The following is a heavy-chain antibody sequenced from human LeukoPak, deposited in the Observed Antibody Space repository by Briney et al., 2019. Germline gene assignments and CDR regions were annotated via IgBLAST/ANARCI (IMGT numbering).Heavy chain of an antibody. Sequence: GGSLRLSCAASGFTFSSYAMSWVRQAPGKGLEWVSAISGSGGSTYYADSVKGRFTISRDNSKNTLYLQMNSLRAEDTAVYYCAKCVDGGYLSHPYPGYWGQGTLVTVSS. V-gene: IGHV3-23*01. D-gene: IGHD1-26*01. CDR1: GFTFSSYA. CDR3: AKCVDGGYLSHPYPGY. J-gene: IGHJ4*02. CDR2: ISGSGGST.